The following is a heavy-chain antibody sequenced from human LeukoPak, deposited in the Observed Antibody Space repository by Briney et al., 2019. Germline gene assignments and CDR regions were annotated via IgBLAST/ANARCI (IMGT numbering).Heavy chain of an antibody. V-gene: IGHV3-64*01. Sequence: PGGSLRLSCVASGFTFSSYAMHWVRQTPGKGLEYVSGINSNGGSTHYANSVKGRFTISRDNSKNTLYLQMGSLRAEDMAVYYCARGEDTVMVLFDYWGQGTLVTVSS. D-gene: IGHD5-18*01. CDR2: INSNGGST. J-gene: IGHJ4*02. CDR1: GFTFSSYA. CDR3: ARGEDTVMVLFDY.